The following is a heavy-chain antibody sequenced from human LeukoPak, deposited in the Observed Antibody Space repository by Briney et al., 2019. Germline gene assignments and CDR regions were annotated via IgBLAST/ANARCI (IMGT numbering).Heavy chain of an antibody. D-gene: IGHD1-26*01. CDR1: GGSFSGYY. Sequence: PSETLSLTCDVYGGSFSGYYWSWIRQPPGKGLEWIGEINHSGSTYYNPSLKSRVTMSVDTSKNQFFLKLNSVTAADTAVYYCARGRPYSGGYHLDYWGQGTLVTVSA. J-gene: IGHJ4*02. CDR2: INHSGST. V-gene: IGHV4-34*01. CDR3: ARGRPYSGGYHLDY.